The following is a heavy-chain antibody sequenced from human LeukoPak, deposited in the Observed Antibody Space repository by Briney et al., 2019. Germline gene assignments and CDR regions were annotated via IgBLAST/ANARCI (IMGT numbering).Heavy chain of an antibody. J-gene: IGHJ6*03. V-gene: IGHV3-21*01. D-gene: IGHD6-13*01. CDR1: GFTFSSYS. CDR3: ARDFPEYSSSWYGPYYYYMDV. CDR2: ISSSSSYI. Sequence: PGGSLRLSCAASGFTFSSYSMNWVRQAPGKGLEWVSSISSSSSYIYYADSVKGRFTISRDNAKNSLYLQMNSLRAEDTAVYYCARDFPEYSSSWYGPYYYYMDVWGKGTTVTVS.